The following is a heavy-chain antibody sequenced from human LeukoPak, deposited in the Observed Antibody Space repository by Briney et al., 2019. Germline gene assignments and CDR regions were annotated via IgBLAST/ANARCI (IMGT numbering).Heavy chain of an antibody. CDR1: GGTFSSYA. J-gene: IGHJ6*03. Sequence: GASVKVSCKASGGTFSSYAISWVRQAPGQGLEWMGGIIPIFGTANYAQKFQGRVTITADKSTSTAYMELSSLRSEDTAVYYCARDHEITMVRGVNYYYYMDAWGKGATVTVSS. CDR2: IIPIFGTA. CDR3: ARDHEITMVRGVNYYYYMDA. D-gene: IGHD3-10*01. V-gene: IGHV1-69*06.